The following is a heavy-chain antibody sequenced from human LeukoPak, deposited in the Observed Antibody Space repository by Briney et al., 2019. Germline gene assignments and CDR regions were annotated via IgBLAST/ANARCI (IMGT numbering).Heavy chain of an antibody. CDR3: AKGMQWLRLFDAFDI. J-gene: IGHJ3*02. Sequence: GGSLRLSCAASGFTFNTYDMSWVRQVPGKGLEWVSGISGSGGSTYYADSVKGRFTISRDNSKNTLYLQMNSLRAEDTAVYYCAKGMQWLRLFDAFDIWGQGTMVTVSS. D-gene: IGHD5-12*01. V-gene: IGHV3-23*01. CDR1: GFTFNTYD. CDR2: ISGSGGST.